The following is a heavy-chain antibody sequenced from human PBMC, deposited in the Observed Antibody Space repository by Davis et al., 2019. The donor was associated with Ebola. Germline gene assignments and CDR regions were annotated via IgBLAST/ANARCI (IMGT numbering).Heavy chain of an antibody. V-gene: IGHV4-61*01. D-gene: IGHD3-16*01. CDR2: IDYSGST. CDR3: ARDLPWAHYFDY. J-gene: IGHJ4*02. Sequence: PSETLSLTCTVSGGSVSSGSYYWSWIRQPPGKGLDLIGYIDYSGSTNYNPSLKSRVTISVDTSKNQFSLKLSSVTAADTAVYYCARDLPWAHYFDYWGQGTLVTVSS. CDR1: GGSVSSGSYY.